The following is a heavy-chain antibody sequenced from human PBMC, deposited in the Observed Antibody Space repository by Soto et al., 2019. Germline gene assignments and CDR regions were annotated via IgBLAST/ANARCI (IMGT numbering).Heavy chain of an antibody. V-gene: IGHV3-11*01. Sequence: QVQLVESGGGLVKPGGSLRLSCAASGFTFSDHYMSWIRQAPGKGLEWVSYISGSGNTIYYADSLKGRFTISRDNAKNSLYLQMNSLRAEDPAVYYCARGARRDVSSGRRSWFDPWGQGTLVTVSS. CDR1: GFTFSDHY. CDR3: ARGARRDVSSGRRSWFDP. D-gene: IGHD3-22*01. CDR2: ISGSGNTI. J-gene: IGHJ5*02.